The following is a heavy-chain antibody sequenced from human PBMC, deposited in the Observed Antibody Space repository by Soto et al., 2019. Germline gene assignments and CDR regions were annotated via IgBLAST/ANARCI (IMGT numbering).Heavy chain of an antibody. CDR1: GFTFSGSA. CDR3: AKGYYDSPGYLTHLMGDH. V-gene: IGHV3-73*02. CDR2: IRSKANSYAT. D-gene: IGHD3-22*01. J-gene: IGHJ4*02. Sequence: EVQLVESGGGLVQPGGSLKLSCAASGFTFSGSAMHWVRQASGKGLEWVGRIRSKANSYATAYAASVKGRFTISRDDSKNTLSLQMNSLRAEDTAVYYCAKGYYDSPGYLTHLMGDHWGQGTLVTVSS.